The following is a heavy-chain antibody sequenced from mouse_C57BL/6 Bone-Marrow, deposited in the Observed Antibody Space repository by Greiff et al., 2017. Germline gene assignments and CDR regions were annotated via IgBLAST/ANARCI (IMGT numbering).Heavy chain of an antibody. Sequence: VQLQQSGPELVKPGASVKISCKAYGYAFSSSWMNWVKQRPGKGLEWIGRIYPGDGDTNYNGKFKGKATLTADKSSSTAYMQLSSLTSEDSAVYFCARDYDYDDDAMDYWGQGTSVTVSS. CDR1: GYAFSSSW. D-gene: IGHD2-4*01. V-gene: IGHV1-82*01. J-gene: IGHJ4*01. CDR2: IYPGDGDT. CDR3: ARDYDYDDDAMDY.